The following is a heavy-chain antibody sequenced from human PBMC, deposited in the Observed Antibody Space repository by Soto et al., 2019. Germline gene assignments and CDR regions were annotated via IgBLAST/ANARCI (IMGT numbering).Heavy chain of an antibody. Sequence: SVKVSCKTSGFTFSSSAVHWVRQARGHRLQWIGWIDVGSGNANYAQMLQGRVTMTTDTSTSTAYMELRSLRSDDTAVYYCARDGGNPVRLDYWGQGTLVTVSS. D-gene: IGHD2-15*01. CDR1: GFTFSSSA. CDR2: IDVGSGNA. CDR3: ARDGGNPVRLDY. V-gene: IGHV1-58*01. J-gene: IGHJ4*02.